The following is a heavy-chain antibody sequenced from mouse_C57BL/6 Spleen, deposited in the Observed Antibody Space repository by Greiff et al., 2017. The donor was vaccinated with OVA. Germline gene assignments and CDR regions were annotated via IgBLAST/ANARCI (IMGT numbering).Heavy chain of an antibody. Sequence: EVQLQESGAELVRPGASVKLSCTASGFNIKDDYMHWVKQRPEQGLEWIGWIDPENGDTEYASKFQGKATITADTSSNTAYLQLSSLTSEDTAVYYCTGGTGRVRAMDYWGQGTSVTVSS. CDR3: TGGTGRVRAMDY. CDR2: IDPENGDT. J-gene: IGHJ4*01. D-gene: IGHD2-2*01. V-gene: IGHV14-4*01. CDR1: GFNIKDDY.